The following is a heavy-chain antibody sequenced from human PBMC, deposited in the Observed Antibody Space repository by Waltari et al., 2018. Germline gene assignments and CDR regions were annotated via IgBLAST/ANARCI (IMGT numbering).Heavy chain of an antibody. CDR1: GFPFRIYA. V-gene: IGHV3-23*01. J-gene: IGHJ4*02. Sequence: VQLLESGGGLVQSGGSLRLSCTASGFPFRIYAMNWFRQAPGKGVEWVSVISGSGGSTDYADSVKGRFTISRDNSKNTLYLQMNNLRVEDTAVYYCASSLYGDYTQIWGRVFDYWGQGTLVTVSS. CDR2: ISGSGGST. D-gene: IGHD4-17*01. CDR3: ASSLYGDYTQIWGRVFDY.